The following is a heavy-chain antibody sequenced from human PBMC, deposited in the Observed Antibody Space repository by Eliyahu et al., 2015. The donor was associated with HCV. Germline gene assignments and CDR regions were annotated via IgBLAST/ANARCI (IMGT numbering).Heavy chain of an antibody. CDR1: GYTFTSYY. Sequence: QVQLVQSGAEVKKPGASVKVSCKASGYTFTSYYMHWVRQAPGQGLEWMGIINPSGGSTSYAQKFQGRVTMTRDTSTSTVYMELSSLRSEDTAVYYCARDGVPDIVVVPAATYYHNWFDPWGQGTLVTVSS. CDR2: INPSGGST. V-gene: IGHV1-46*01. CDR3: ARDGVPDIVVVPAATYYHNWFDP. J-gene: IGHJ5*02. D-gene: IGHD2-2*01.